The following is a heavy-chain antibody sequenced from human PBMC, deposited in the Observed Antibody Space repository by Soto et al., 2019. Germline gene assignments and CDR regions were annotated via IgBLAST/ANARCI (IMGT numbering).Heavy chain of an antibody. V-gene: IGHV2-5*01. D-gene: IGHD6-13*01. CDR3: ARTRRPYRSRLFDP. J-gene: IGHJ5*02. Sequence: QITLKEAGPTLVKPTQTLTLTCSFSGFSLTSIGVAVGWIRPPPGKALEWLASIYWNDDTRYSPSLKSRLTVTKDTSNNPVDLTLTNLNPVDTATYYCARTRRPYRSRLFDPWGQGTLVTVSS. CDR1: GFSLTSIGVA. CDR2: IYWNDDT.